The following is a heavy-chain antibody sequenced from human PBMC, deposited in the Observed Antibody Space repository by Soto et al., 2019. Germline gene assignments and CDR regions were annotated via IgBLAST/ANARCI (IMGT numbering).Heavy chain of an antibody. J-gene: IGHJ5*02. CDR2: ISGSGGST. CDR3: TGYYHGWLHP. V-gene: IGHV3-23*01. Sequence: GGSLRLSCAGSGFPFSSYAMSWVRQAPGKGLESVSAISGSGGSTYYADSVKGRFTISRDNSKNTLYLQMNSLRAEDTAVYYCTGYYHGWLHPSGPGTLLTVSS. CDR1: GFPFSSYA. D-gene: IGHD3-22*01.